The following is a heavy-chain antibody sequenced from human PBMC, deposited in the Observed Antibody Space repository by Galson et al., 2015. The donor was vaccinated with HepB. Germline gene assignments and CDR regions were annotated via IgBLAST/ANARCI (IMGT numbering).Heavy chain of an antibody. CDR1: GFSFSGYW. CDR3: AREGLLWPKNYLDS. V-gene: IGHV3-74*01. D-gene: IGHD3-16*01. CDR2: INADGATT. Sequence: SLRLSCAASGFSFSGYWMYWVRQAPGKGLVWVSRINADGATTTYADSVKGRFTISRDNAKNTLSLQMNSLTAEDTAVYYCAREGLLWPKNYLDSWGQGNLVTVSS. J-gene: IGHJ4*02.